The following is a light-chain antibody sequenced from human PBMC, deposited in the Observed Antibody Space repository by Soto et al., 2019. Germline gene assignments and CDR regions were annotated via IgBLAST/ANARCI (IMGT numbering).Light chain of an antibody. CDR1: SSDVAGYNY. CDR2: DVS. J-gene: IGLJ2*01. CDR3: SSYTSNNTVI. V-gene: IGLV2-14*03. Sequence: QSALTQPASLSGSPAQSIAISCTGTSSDVAGYNYVSWYQHHPGKAPKLMIYDVSNRPSGVSNRFSGSKSGNTASLTISGLQAEDEADYYCSSYTSNNTVIFGGGTKLTVL.